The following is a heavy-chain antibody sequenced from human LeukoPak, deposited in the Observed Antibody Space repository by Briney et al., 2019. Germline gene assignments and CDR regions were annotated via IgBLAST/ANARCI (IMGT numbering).Heavy chain of an antibody. J-gene: IGHJ6*02. CDR1: GYTFTSYD. CDR3: ARGKDSPSMVRGVTFYYYGMDV. D-gene: IGHD3-10*01. CDR2: MNPNSGNT. V-gene: IGHV1-8*01. Sequence: ASVKVSCKASGYTFTSYDINWVRQATGQGLEWMGWMNPNSGNTGYAQKFQGRVTMTRNTSISTAYMELSSLRSEDTAVYYCARGKDSPSMVRGVTFYYYGMDVWGQGTTVTVSS.